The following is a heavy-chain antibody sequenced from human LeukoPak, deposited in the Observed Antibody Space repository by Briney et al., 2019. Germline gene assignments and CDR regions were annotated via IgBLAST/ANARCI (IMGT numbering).Heavy chain of an antibody. V-gene: IGHV3-21*01. CDR1: GFTFSRYS. Sequence: GGSLRLSCAASGFTFSRYSMHWVRQAPGKGLEWVSSITSSSSYVYYADSLKGRFTISRDNAKNSLYLQMNSLRAEDTAMYYCARGGDGYTPWGQGTLVTVSS. D-gene: IGHD5-24*01. CDR3: ARGGDGYTP. CDR2: ITSSSSYV. J-gene: IGHJ5*02.